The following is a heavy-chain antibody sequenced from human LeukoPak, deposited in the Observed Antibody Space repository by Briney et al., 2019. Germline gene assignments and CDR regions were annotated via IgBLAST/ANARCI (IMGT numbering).Heavy chain of an antibody. V-gene: IGHV3-7*04. J-gene: IGHJ4*02. Sequence: GGSLRLSCAASGFTFSSFWMSWVRQAPGKGPEWVANINQDGSGKYYVDSVRGRFTISRDNAKNSLYLQMNSLRAEDTAVYYCARVRTGVSNHFDYWGQGTLVTVSS. D-gene: IGHD1/OR15-1a*01. CDR3: ARVRTGVSNHFDY. CDR1: GFTFSSFW. CDR2: INQDGSGK.